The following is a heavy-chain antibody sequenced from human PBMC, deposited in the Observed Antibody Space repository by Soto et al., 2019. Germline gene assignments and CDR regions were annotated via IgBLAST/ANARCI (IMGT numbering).Heavy chain of an antibody. D-gene: IGHD3-16*01. CDR1: GGSISSSSYY. CDR2: IYYSGST. V-gene: IGHV4-39*01. Sequence: QLQLQESGPGLVKPSETLSLTCTVSGGSISSSSYYWGWIRQPPGKGLEWIGSIYYSGSTYYNPSLKSRVTISVDTSKNQFSLKLSSVTAADTAVYYCARHGMITFGGVQPSLIDYWGQGTLVTVSS. CDR3: ARHGMITFGGVQPSLIDY. J-gene: IGHJ4*02.